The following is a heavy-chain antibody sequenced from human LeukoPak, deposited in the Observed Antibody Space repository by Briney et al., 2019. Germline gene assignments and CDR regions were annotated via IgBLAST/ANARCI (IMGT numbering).Heavy chain of an antibody. CDR1: GYSISSGYY. J-gene: IGHJ4*02. D-gene: IGHD6-25*01. CDR3: ARSPRGNYFDS. V-gene: IGHV4-38-2*02. CDR2: IYQSENT. Sequence: SETLSLTCTVSGYSISSGYYWGWVRQPPGKGLEWIGSIYQSENTYYNPSLKSRVSISEDRSNNQFFLKLSSVTAADTAMYFCARSPRGNYFDSWGEGTLVTVSS.